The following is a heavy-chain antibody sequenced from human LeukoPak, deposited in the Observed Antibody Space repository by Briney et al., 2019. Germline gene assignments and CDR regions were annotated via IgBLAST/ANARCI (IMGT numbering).Heavy chain of an antibody. D-gene: IGHD1-14*01. V-gene: IGHV4-59*01. J-gene: IGHJ4*02. CDR1: GDSISSYY. CDR3: ARGGTQRVFDY. Sequence: PSETLSLTCTVSGDSISSYYWAWIRQPPGKGLEWIGYIHYSGSTDYDPSLKSRVTISVDTAKNQLSLKLRSVTAADTAVYYCARGGTQRVFDYWGQGTLVTVSS. CDR2: IHYSGST.